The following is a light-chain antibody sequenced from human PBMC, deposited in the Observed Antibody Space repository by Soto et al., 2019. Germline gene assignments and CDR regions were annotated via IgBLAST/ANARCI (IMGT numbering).Light chain of an antibody. CDR1: SGSIASNY. J-gene: IGLJ3*02. CDR3: QSYDSSMGVGV. CDR2: EDN. Sequence: NFMLTQPHSVSESPGKTVTISCTRSSGSIASNYVQWYQQRPGSSPPTVIYEDNQRPSGVPGRFSGSIDSPSNSASLTISGLKTEDEADYYCQSYDSSMGVGVFGRGTKLTVL. V-gene: IGLV6-57*01.